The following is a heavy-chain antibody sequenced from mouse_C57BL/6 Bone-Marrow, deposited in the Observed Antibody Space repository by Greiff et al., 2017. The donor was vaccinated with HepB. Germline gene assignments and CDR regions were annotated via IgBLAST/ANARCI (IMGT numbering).Heavy chain of an antibody. Sequence: EVKLMESGGGLVKPGGSLKLSCAASGFTFRSYTMSWVRQTPEKRLEWVATISGGGGNTYYPDSVKGRFTISRDNAKNTLYLQMSSLRSADTALYYCARHDYYGSSRPWFAYWGQGTLVTVSA. V-gene: IGHV5-9*01. CDR2: ISGGGGNT. CDR1: GFTFRSYT. J-gene: IGHJ3*01. D-gene: IGHD1-1*01. CDR3: ARHDYYGSSRPWFAY.